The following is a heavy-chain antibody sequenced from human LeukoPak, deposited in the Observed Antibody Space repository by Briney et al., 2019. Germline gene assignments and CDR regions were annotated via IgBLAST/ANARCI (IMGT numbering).Heavy chain of an antibody. CDR3: AGGVPQWPARVDY. CDR2: IYYSGTT. CDR1: GGPISSYY. J-gene: IGHJ4*02. V-gene: IGHV4-59*08. D-gene: IGHD6-19*01. Sequence: PSETLSLTCTVSGGPISSYYWSWIRQPPGKGLEWIGFIYYSGTTNYNPSLKSRVTISVDTSKNQFSLKLSSVTAADTAVYYCAGGVPQWPARVDYWGQGTLVTVSS.